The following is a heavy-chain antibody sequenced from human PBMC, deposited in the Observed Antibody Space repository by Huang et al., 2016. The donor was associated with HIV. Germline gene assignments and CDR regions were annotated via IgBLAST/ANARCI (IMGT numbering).Heavy chain of an antibody. CDR1: GYTFPSYD. Sequence: QVQLVQSGAVVKKPGASVKVSCTSSGYTFPSYDITWVRQATGQGLEWMGWMNPNSGNTGYAQKFQGRVTITRNTSISTAYMELSSLRSEDTAVYYCARASLGSSWYYEFDPWGQGTLVTVSS. D-gene: IGHD6-13*01. CDR3: ARASLGSSWYYEFDP. CDR2: MNPNSGNT. J-gene: IGHJ5*02. V-gene: IGHV1-8*03.